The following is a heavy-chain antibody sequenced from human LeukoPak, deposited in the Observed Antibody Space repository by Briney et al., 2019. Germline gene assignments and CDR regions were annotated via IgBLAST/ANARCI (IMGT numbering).Heavy chain of an antibody. J-gene: IGHJ4*02. D-gene: IGHD6-19*01. CDR1: GFTFSSYS. CDR3: ARVPPVADHYFDY. V-gene: IGHV3-21*01. CDR2: ISSSSSYI. Sequence: GGSLRLSCAASGFTFSSYSMNWVRQAPGKGLEWVSSISSSSSYIYYADSAKGRFTISRDNAKNSLYLQMNSLRAEDTAVYYCARVPPVADHYFDYWGQGTLVTVSS.